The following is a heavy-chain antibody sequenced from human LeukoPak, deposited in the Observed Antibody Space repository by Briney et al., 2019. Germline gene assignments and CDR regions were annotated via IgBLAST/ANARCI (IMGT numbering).Heavy chain of an antibody. Sequence: GSVKVSCKASGYTFTSYDINWVRQATGQGLEWMGWMNPNSGNTGYAQKFQGRVTMTRNTSISTAYMELSSLRSEDTAVYYCARARRGTRIAAAGDWGQGTLVTVSS. CDR3: ARARRGTRIAAAGD. CDR1: GYTFTSYD. V-gene: IGHV1-8*01. D-gene: IGHD6-13*01. CDR2: MNPNSGNT. J-gene: IGHJ4*02.